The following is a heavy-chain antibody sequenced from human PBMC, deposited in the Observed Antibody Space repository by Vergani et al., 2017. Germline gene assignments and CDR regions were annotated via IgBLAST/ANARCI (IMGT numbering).Heavy chain of an antibody. Sequence: LEESGGGSVKPGGSLRLSCAASGFKFSDHYMSLIRQAPGKGLALVSHISPGSSTVSYTDSVTGRFTDSKDNDNNSLTLDMTTLGVDDTSVYYCAKDPGISTTRHYYAMDVWGQGTTVTVSS. D-gene: IGHD1-1*01. CDR1: GFKFSDHY. J-gene: IGHJ6*02. V-gene: IGHV3-11*04. CDR3: AKDPGISTTRHYYAMDV. CDR2: ISPGSSTV.